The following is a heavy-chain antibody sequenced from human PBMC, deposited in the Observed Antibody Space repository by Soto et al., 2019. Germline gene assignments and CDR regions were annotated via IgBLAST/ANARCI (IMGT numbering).Heavy chain of an antibody. J-gene: IGHJ1*01. Sequence: GGSLRLSCAASGFTFSSYSMDWVRQAPGKGLEWVTYISSSSSTIYYADSVKGRFTISRDNAKNSLYLQMNSLRDEDTAVYYCARDPPSSNYDSSGYYPEYFQHWGQGTLVTVSS. CDR2: ISSSSSTI. CDR1: GFTFSSYS. CDR3: ARDPPSSNYDSSGYYPEYFQH. V-gene: IGHV3-48*02. D-gene: IGHD3-22*01.